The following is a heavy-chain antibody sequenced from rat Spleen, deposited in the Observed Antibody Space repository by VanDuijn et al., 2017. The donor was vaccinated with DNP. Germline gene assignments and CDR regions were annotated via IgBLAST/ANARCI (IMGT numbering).Heavy chain of an antibody. CDR3: VKHLDA. CDR2: IIYDDNRT. V-gene: IGHV5-22*01. J-gene: IGHJ4*01. Sequence: EVQLVESGGGLVQPGRSMKLSCAASGFTFSDYYMAWVRQAPTKGLEWVATIIYDDNRTYYRDSVKGRFTISRHNAENTVYLEMNSLRSEDTATYHCVKHLDAWGQGTSVTVSS. CDR1: GFTFSDYY.